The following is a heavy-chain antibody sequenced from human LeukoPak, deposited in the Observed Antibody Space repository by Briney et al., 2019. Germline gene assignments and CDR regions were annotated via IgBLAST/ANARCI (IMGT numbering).Heavy chain of an antibody. CDR2: IYYSGST. CDR1: GGSFSSGSYY. D-gene: IGHD2-15*01. CDR3: ARALKYCSGGSCYLFDY. Sequence: SETLSLTCTVSGGSFSSGSYYWSWIRQHPGKGLEWIGYIYYSGSTYYNPSLKSRVTISVDTSKNQFSLKLSSVTAADTAVYYCARALKYCSGGSCYLFDYWGQGTLVTVSS. J-gene: IGHJ4*02. V-gene: IGHV4-31*03.